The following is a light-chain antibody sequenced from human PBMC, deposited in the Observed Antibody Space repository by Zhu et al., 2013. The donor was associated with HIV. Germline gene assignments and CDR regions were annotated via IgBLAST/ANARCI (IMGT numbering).Light chain of an antibody. V-gene: IGKV3D-15*01. J-gene: IGKJ4*01. CDR3: QQYNTWPLS. CDR1: RTVNSN. Sequence: ERVMTQSPATLSVSPGERATLSCTASRTVNSNLAWYQQKVGQPPRLLIYGASTRATGIPARFSGSGSGTDFTLTISSLQSEDSAVYYCQQYNTWPLSFGGGPRWRSN. CDR2: GAS.